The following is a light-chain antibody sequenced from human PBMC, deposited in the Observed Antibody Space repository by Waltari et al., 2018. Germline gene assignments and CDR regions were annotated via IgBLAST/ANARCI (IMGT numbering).Light chain of an antibody. J-gene: IGLJ3*02. V-gene: IGLV1-40*01. CDR1: SSNIGAGHD. CDR3: QSFDIRLSGGVV. CDR2: GNN. Sequence: QSVLTQPPSMSGAPGQRVTISCTGSSSNIGAGHDVHWYQVFPGTAPILLIYGNNNRPSGVPARFSGSTSATSASLAIGGFQAEDEADYYCQSFDIRLSGGVVFGGGTKVTVL.